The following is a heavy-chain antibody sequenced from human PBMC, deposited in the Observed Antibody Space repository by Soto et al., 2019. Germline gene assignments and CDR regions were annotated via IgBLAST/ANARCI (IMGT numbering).Heavy chain of an antibody. CDR1: GFTFSSYA. Sequence: HPGGSLRLSCAASGFTFSSYAMSWFRQAPGKGLEWVSAISGSGGSTYYADSVKGRFTISRDNSKNTLYLQMNSLRAEDTAVYYCAKDRPDVGGGWLQGFDYWGQGTLVTVSS. D-gene: IGHD5-12*01. J-gene: IGHJ4*02. V-gene: IGHV3-23*01. CDR3: AKDRPDVGGGWLQGFDY. CDR2: ISGSGGST.